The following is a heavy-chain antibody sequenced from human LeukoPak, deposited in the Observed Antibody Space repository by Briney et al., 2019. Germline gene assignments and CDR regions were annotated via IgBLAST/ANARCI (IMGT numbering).Heavy chain of an antibody. J-gene: IGHJ4*02. CDR2: IIPIFGTA. V-gene: IGHV1-69*05. Sequence: ASVKVSCKPSGGTFSSYAISWVRQAPGRGLEGMGGIIPIFGTANYAQKFQGRVTITTDESTSTAYMELSSLRSEDTAVYYCASGGTYYYGSGSYRFFDYWGQGTLVTVSS. CDR1: GGTFSSYA. D-gene: IGHD3-10*01. CDR3: ASGGTYYYGSGSYRFFDY.